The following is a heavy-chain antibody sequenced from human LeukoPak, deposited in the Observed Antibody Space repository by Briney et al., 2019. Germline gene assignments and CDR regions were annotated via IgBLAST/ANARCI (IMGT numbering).Heavy chain of an antibody. CDR2: IYPGDSDT. V-gene: IGHV5-51*01. CDR1: GYSFPNYW. J-gene: IGHJ4*02. D-gene: IGHD3-3*01. CDR3: ARVLRFLEPHFDY. Sequence: GESLKISCKGSGYSFPNYWIGWVRQMPGKGLEWMGIIYPGDSDTRYSPSFRGQVTMSVDKSISTAYLQWSSLKASDTAMYYCARVLRFLEPHFDYWGQGTLVTVSS.